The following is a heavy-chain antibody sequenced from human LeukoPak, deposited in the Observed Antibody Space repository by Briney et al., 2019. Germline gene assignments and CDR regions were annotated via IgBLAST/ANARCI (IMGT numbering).Heavy chain of an antibody. Sequence: GGSLRLSCEASGFTFSTFAMMWVRQPPGKGLEWVSSIFPSGGEIHYADSVRGRFTISRDNAKNSLYLQMNSLRDEDTAVYYCARDLFAGGELRIEQQLLGNWFDPWGQGTLVTVSS. CDR1: GFTFSTFA. D-gene: IGHD6-13*01. J-gene: IGHJ5*02. CDR3: ARDLFAGGELRIEQQLLGNWFDP. CDR2: IFPSGGEI. V-gene: IGHV3-21*01.